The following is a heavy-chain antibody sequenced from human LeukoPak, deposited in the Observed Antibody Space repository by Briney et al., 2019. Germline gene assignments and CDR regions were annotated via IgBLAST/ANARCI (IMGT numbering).Heavy chain of an antibody. D-gene: IGHD5-12*01. V-gene: IGHV3-30*02. J-gene: IGHJ4*02. CDR1: GFTFSSYG. CDR3: ASGGHFDY. Sequence: SGGSLRLSCAASGFTFSSYGMHWVRQAPGKGLEWVAFIRYDGSNKYYADSVKGRFTISRDNAKNLLYLQMNSLGAEDTAVYYCASGGHFDYSGPGTLVTVSS. CDR2: IRYDGSNK.